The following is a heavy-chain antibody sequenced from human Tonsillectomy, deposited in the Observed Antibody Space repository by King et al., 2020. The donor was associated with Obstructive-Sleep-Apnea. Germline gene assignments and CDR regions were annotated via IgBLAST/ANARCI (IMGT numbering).Heavy chain of an antibody. CDR1: RFTFSNYA. J-gene: IGHJ6*02. Sequence: VQLVESGGDLVQPGGSLRLSCAASRFTFSNYAMSWVRQAPGKGLEWVSTISGSGGSTYYADSVKGRFTISRDNSKNTLYLQMNSLRVEDTAVYYCAKLASSISYYYYGMDAWGQGTTVTVSS. CDR2: ISGSGGST. CDR3: AKLASSISYYYYGMDA. V-gene: IGHV3-23*04. D-gene: IGHD2-2*01.